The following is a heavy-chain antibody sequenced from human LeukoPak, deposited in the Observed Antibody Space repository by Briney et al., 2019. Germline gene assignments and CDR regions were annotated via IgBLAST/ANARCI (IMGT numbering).Heavy chain of an antibody. J-gene: IGHJ4*02. D-gene: IGHD5-18*01. CDR3: ARRGYSYGPSKYYFDY. CDR2: ISCSGSTI. CDR1: GFTFSDYY. V-gene: IGHV3-11*04. Sequence: SVRLSCAASGFTFSDYYMSWIRQAPGKGLEWVSYISCSGSTIYYADSVKGRFTISRDNAKNSLYLQMNSLRAEDTAVYYCARRGYSYGPSKYYFDYWGQGTLVTVSS.